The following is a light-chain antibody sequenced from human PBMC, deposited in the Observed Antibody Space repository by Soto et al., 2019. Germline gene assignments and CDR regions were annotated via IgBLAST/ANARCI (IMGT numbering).Light chain of an antibody. CDR3: QQYGRSPLT. Sequence: EILLTQSPGTLSLSPGERATLSCRASQSVSSSYLDWYQQKPGQAPRLLIYGASTRATGIPDRFSGSESGPDFTLTISRLEPEDFAVYYCQQYGRSPLTFGQGTKVEIK. J-gene: IGKJ1*01. V-gene: IGKV3-20*01. CDR1: QSVSSSY. CDR2: GAS.